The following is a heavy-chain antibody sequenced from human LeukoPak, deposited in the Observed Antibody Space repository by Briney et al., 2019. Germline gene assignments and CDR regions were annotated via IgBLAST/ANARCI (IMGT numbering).Heavy chain of an antibody. CDR1: GGSISSYY. CDR3: ASTTTTYYSYFYYYMGV. Sequence: SETLSLTCTVSGGSISSYYWSWIRQPPGKGLKWIGYIYSSGSTYYNPSLNSRVTISVDTSKNQFSLKLTSVTAADTAVYYCASTTTTYYSYFYYYMGVWGKGTTVTVSS. D-gene: IGHD4-17*01. CDR2: IYSSGST. J-gene: IGHJ6*03. V-gene: IGHV4-4*09.